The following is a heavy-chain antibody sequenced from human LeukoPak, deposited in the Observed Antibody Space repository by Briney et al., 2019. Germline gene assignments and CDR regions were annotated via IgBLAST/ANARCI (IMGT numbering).Heavy chain of an antibody. Sequence: GGSLRLSCAASGFTFSSYSMNWVRQAPGKGLEWVSSISSSSSYIYYADSVKGRFTISRDNAKNSLYLQMNSLRAEDTAVYYCARVGRRYCSGGSCLAPDYWGQGTLVTVSS. CDR1: GFTFSSYS. CDR2: ISSSSSYI. J-gene: IGHJ4*02. V-gene: IGHV3-21*01. D-gene: IGHD2-15*01. CDR3: ARVGRRYCSGGSCLAPDY.